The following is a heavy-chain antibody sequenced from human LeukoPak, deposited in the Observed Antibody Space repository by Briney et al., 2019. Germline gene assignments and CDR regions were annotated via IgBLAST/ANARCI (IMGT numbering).Heavy chain of an antibody. J-gene: IGHJ5*02. V-gene: IGHV4-39*07. CDR2: IYYSGST. Sequence: SETLSLTCTVSGGSISSSSYYWGWIRQPPGKGLEWIGSIYYSGSTYYNPSLKSRVTISVDTSKNQFSLKLSSVTAADTAVYYCARAHGYDLYCGGDCSPQVGWFDPWGQGTLVTVSS. CDR1: GGSISSSSYY. CDR3: ARAHGYDLYCGGDCSPQVGWFDP. D-gene: IGHD2-21*02.